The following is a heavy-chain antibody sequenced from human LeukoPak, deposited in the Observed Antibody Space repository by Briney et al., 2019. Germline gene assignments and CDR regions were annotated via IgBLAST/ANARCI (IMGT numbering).Heavy chain of an antibody. CDR1: GGSISSSSHY. Sequence: SETLSLTCTVSGGSISSSSHYWARIRQPPGKGLGWIGNIYYSGSTDYNPSLKSRDTISIDTSKNQFSLRLSSVTAADTAVYYCARDQSGVLLWFGESNGFDYWGQGTLVTVSS. D-gene: IGHD3-10*01. V-gene: IGHV4-39*07. CDR2: IYYSGST. J-gene: IGHJ4*02. CDR3: ARDQSGVLLWFGESNGFDY.